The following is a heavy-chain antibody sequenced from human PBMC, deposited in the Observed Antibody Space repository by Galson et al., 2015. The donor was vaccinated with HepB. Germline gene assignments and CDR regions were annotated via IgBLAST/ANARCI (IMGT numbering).Heavy chain of an antibody. V-gene: IGHV3-73*01. J-gene: IGHJ5*02. Sequence: SLRLSCAASGFTFSGSAMHWVRQASGKGLEWVGRIRSKANSYATAYAASVKGRFTISRDDSKNTAYLQMNSLKTEDTAVYYCTRLLVATMANWFDPWGQGTLVTVSS. D-gene: IGHD5-12*01. CDR2: IRSKANSYAT. CDR1: GFTFSGSA. CDR3: TRLLVATMANWFDP.